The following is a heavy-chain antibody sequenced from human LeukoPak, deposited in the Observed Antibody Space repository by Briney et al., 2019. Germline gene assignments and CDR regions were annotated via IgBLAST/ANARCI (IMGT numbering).Heavy chain of an antibody. CDR1: GDSISSSNCY. J-gene: IGHJ4*02. Sequence: ETLSLTCTVSGDSISSSNCYWGWIRQPPGKGLEWIGSIYFSGGTYYNASLKSRVTISVDTSKNQFSLKLSSVTAADTAVYYCARGLHYYDSSGYYKNWGQGTLVTVSS. V-gene: IGHV4-39*01. D-gene: IGHD3-22*01. CDR3: ARGLHYYDSSGYYKN. CDR2: IYFSGGT.